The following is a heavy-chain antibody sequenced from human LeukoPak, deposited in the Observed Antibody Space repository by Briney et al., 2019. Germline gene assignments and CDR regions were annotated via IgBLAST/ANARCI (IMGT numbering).Heavy chain of an antibody. CDR3: ARDLGIAAAGTSGRTGGY. D-gene: IGHD6-13*01. CDR1: GFTFSSYN. CDR2: ISSSSSYI. J-gene: IGHJ4*02. V-gene: IGHV3-21*01. Sequence: PGGSLRLSCAASGFTFSSYNMNWVRQAPGKGLEWVSSISSSSSYIYYADSVKGRFTISRDNAKNSLYLQMNSLRAEDTAVYYCARDLGIAAAGTSGRTGGYWGQGTLVTVSS.